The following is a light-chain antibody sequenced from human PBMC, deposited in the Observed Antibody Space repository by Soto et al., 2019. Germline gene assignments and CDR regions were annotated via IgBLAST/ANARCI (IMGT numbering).Light chain of an antibody. CDR1: QSGSSSH. CDR2: GAS. J-gene: IGKJ1*01. Sequence: EIVLTQSPGTLSLSPGEIATLSCRASQSGSSSHLGWYQQKPGQAPRLLIYGASSRATGIPDRFSGSGSETDFTLTISRMEPEDFAVYYCQHCADSRAVGQGTKVEIK. V-gene: IGKV3-20*01. CDR3: QHCADSRA.